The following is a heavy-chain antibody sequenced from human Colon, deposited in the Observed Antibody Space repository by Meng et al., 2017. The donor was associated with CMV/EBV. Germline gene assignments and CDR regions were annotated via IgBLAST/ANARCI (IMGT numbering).Heavy chain of an antibody. J-gene: IGHJ4*02. CDR2: ISHSGST. D-gene: IGHD3-3*01. CDR3: ATRVFWSGYPNY. V-gene: IGHV4-34*01. CDR1: GGSFSGYY. Sequence: GSLRLSCAVYGGSFSGYYWSWIRQPPGKGLEWIGEISHSGSTNYNPPIKSRVTISVDTSKNQFSLKLSSVTAADTAVYYCATRVFWSGYPNYWGQGTLVTVSS.